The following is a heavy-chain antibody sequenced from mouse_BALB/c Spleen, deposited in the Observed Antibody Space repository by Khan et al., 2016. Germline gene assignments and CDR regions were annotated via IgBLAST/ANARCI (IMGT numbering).Heavy chain of an antibody. V-gene: IGHV14-3*02. CDR1: GLNIKDTY. CDR2: IDPPNGNT. D-gene: IGHD3-3*01. Sequence: VKLQQSGAELVKSGATVKLSCIASGLNIKDTYMHWLKQWPEQGLEWIGRIDPPNGNTKYDPKFQGKATITADTSFNTTYLQHKNPKYEDAAVYYCAGRARKWGQGTTLTVSS. J-gene: IGHJ2*01. CDR3: AGRARK.